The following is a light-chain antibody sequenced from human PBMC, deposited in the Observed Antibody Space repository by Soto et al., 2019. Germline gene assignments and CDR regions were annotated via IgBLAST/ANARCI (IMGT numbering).Light chain of an antibody. J-gene: IGKJ4*01. V-gene: IGKV3-11*01. CDR2: DAS. Sequence: EIVLTQSPATLSLSPGERATLSCRASQSVSSYLAWYQQKPGQAPRLLIYDASNRATSIPARFSGSGSGTDFTLTISSLEPEDFAVYYCQQRSNWSSTFGGGTKVEIK. CDR3: QQRSNWSST. CDR1: QSVSSY.